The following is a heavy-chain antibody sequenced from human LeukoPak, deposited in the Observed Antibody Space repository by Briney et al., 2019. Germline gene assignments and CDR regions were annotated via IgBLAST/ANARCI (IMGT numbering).Heavy chain of an antibody. Sequence: GGSLRLSCAASGFTFSSSAMSWVRQVPGKGLEWVSGISASGGSTSYADSVRGRFTISRDNSKNTLYVQMNSLRAEDTAVYYCAREGVWRQQLVDYYYGMDVWGQGTTVTVSS. J-gene: IGHJ6*02. D-gene: IGHD6-13*01. V-gene: IGHV3-23*01. CDR1: GFTFSSSA. CDR2: ISASGGST. CDR3: AREGVWRQQLVDYYYGMDV.